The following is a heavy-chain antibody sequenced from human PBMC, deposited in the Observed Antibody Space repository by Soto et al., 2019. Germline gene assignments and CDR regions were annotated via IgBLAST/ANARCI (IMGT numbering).Heavy chain of an antibody. J-gene: IGHJ4*02. Sequence: QVQLVQSGAEVKKPGASVKVSCKASGYTFTSYDINWVRQATGQGLEWMGWMNPNSGNTAYAQKFQGRVTMTRNTSLSTAYMELSSLRADDTGVYYCAREHSGRDSHWGQGTLVTVSS. D-gene: IGHD1-26*01. CDR1: GYTFTSYD. CDR3: AREHSGRDSH. CDR2: MNPNSGNT. V-gene: IGHV1-8*01.